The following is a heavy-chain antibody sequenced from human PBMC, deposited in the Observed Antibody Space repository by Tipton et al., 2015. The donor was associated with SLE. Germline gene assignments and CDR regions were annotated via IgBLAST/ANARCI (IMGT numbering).Heavy chain of an antibody. J-gene: IGHJ6*03. V-gene: IGHV4-59*11. CDR3: ARVSPYYYYMDV. Sequence: TLSLTCTVSGGSISSHSWSWIRQPPGKGLEWIGYVYYSGGTNYSPSLRSRVSISLDTSKNQFSLKLTSVTAADTAVYYCARVSPYYYYMDVWGKGTTVTVSS. CDR2: VYYSGGT. CDR1: GGSISSHS.